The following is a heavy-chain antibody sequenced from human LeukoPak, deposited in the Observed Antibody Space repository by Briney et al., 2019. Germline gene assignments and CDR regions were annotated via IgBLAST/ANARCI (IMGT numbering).Heavy chain of an antibody. J-gene: IGHJ4*02. Sequence: SETLSLTCTVSGGSISSYYWSWIRHPPGKGLEWIGYIYYSGSTNYNPSLKSRVTISVDTSKNQFSLRLSSVTAADTAVYYCARHWGALRGYFDYWGQGTLVTVSS. CDR2: IYYSGST. CDR1: GGSISSYY. V-gene: IGHV4-59*08. CDR3: ARHWGALRGYFDY. D-gene: IGHD3-16*01.